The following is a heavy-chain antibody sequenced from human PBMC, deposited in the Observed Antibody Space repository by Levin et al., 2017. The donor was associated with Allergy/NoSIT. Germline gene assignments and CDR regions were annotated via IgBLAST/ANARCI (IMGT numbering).Heavy chain of an antibody. V-gene: IGHV3-33*01. Sequence: PGESLKISCAASGFTFSSYGMHWVRQAPGKGLEWVAVIWYDGSNKYYADSVKGRFTISRDNSKNTLYLQMNSLRAEDTAVYYCARPYYYDSSGSIGYWGQGTLVTVAS. J-gene: IGHJ4*02. D-gene: IGHD3-22*01. CDR2: IWYDGSNK. CDR1: GFTFSSYG. CDR3: ARPYYYDSSGSIGY.